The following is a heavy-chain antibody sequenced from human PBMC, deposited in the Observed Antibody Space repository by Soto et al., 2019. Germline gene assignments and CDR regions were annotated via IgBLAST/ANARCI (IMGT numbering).Heavy chain of an antibody. J-gene: IGHJ4*02. V-gene: IGHV4-4*02. CDR2: IHHSGST. Sequence: QVQLQESGPGLVKPSGTLSLTCVVSGDSISNYNWWRLVRQPPGKGLEWIGEIHHSGSTNYNPSLKSRVTISLDKSKNECSLKVSSVTAADTAVYYCARAGRAVDFDYWGQGALVTVSS. CDR1: GDSISNYNW. D-gene: IGHD6-19*01. CDR3: ARAGRAVDFDY.